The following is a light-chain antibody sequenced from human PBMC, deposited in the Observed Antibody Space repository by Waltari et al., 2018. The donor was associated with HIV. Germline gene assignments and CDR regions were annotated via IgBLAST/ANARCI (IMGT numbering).Light chain of an antibody. CDR2: DNN. Sequence: QPVLTQPPSVSAAPAQKVTISCSGTSSNIGNHYVSWHQQLPGTAPKLLIYDNNKRPSGIPDRFSGSKSGTSATLGITGLQTGDEADYYCGTWDSSLSAGGVFGGGTKLTVL. CDR1: SSNIGNHY. V-gene: IGLV1-51*01. J-gene: IGLJ2*01. CDR3: GTWDSSLSAGGV.